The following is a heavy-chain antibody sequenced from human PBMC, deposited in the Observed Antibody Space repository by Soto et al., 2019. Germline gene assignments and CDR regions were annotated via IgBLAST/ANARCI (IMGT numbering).Heavy chain of an antibody. D-gene: IGHD4-17*01. CDR1: GGSISSGGYS. J-gene: IGHJ4*02. Sequence: SETLSLTCAVSGGSISSGGYSWSWIRQPPGKGLEWIGNIYHSGSTYYNPSLKSRVTISVDRSKNQFSLKLSSVTAADTAVYYCARAGAHDYGDYGEYYFDYWGQGTLVTVSS. V-gene: IGHV4-30-2*01. CDR3: ARAGAHDYGDYGEYYFDY. CDR2: IYHSGST.